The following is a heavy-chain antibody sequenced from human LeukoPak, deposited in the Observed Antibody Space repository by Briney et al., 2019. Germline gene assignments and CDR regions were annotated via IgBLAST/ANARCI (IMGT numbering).Heavy chain of an antibody. D-gene: IGHD6-13*01. V-gene: IGHV4-31*03. Sequence: SETLSLTCTVSGGSISSGGYYWSWIRQHPGKGLEWIGYIYYSGSTYYNPSLKSRVTISVDTSKNQFSLKLSSVTAADTAVYYCARDHRGGSSWYYFDYWGQGTLVTVSS. CDR2: IYYSGST. CDR3: ARDHRGGSSWYYFDY. CDR1: GGSISSGGYY. J-gene: IGHJ4*02.